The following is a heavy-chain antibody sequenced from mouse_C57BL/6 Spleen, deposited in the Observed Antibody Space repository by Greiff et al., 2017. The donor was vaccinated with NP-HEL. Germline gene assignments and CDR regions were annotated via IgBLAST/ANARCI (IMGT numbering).Heavy chain of an antibody. CDR1: GYTFTSYT. CDR3: ARSGGNYVAWFAY. Sequence: VKVVESGAELARPGASVKMSCKASGYTFTSYTMHWVKQRPGQGLEWIGYINPSSGYTKYNQKFKDKATLTADKSSSTAYMQLSSLTSEDSAVYYCARSGGNYVAWFAYWGQGTLVTVSA. V-gene: IGHV1-4*01. CDR2: INPSSGYT. D-gene: IGHD2-1*01. J-gene: IGHJ3*01.